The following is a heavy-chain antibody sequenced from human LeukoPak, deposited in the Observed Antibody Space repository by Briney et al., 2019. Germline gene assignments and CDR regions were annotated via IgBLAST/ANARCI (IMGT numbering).Heavy chain of an antibody. Sequence: PSETLSLTCTVSGGSISSHYWSWIRQPPGKGLEWIGYIYYSGSTNYNPSLKSRVTISVDTSKNQFSLKLSSVTAADTAVYYCARGEWELRTFDHWGQGTLVTVSS. D-gene: IGHD1-26*01. V-gene: IGHV4-59*11. CDR1: GGSISSHY. J-gene: IGHJ4*02. CDR3: ARGEWELRTFDH. CDR2: IYYSGST.